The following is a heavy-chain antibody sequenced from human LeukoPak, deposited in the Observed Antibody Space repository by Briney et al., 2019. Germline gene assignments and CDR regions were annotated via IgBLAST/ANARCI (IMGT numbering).Heavy chain of an antibody. CDR2: LYSDGSA. CDR1: GLTVSSNY. J-gene: IGHJ4*02. V-gene: IGHV3-53*01. Sequence: GGSLRLPCAASGLTVSSNYMSWVRQAPGKGLEWVPVLYSDGSAYYADSVKGRFSISRDNSQNTLYLQMNGLRAEDTAVYYCARTVVVTATADYFDHWGQGTLVTVSS. D-gene: IGHD2-15*01. CDR3: ARTVVVTATADYFDH.